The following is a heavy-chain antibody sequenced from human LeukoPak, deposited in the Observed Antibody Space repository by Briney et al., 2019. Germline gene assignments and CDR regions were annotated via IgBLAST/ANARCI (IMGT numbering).Heavy chain of an antibody. CDR3: AVGTSGYDYYYYYMDV. J-gene: IGHJ6*03. V-gene: IGHV1-69*05. Sequence: GSSVKVSCKASGGTFSNYAISWVRRAPGQGLEWMGGIIPIFGTANYAQKFQGRVTMTRDTSISTAYMELSRLRSDDTAVYYCAVGTSGYDYYYYYMDVWGKGTTVTVSS. D-gene: IGHD5-12*01. CDR1: GGTFSNYA. CDR2: IIPIFGTA.